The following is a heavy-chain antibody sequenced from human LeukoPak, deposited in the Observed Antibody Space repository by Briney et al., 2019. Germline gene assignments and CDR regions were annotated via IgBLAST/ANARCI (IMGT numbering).Heavy chain of an antibody. J-gene: IGHJ6*03. CDR2: IYYSGRT. CDR3: ARHVYSYGFYYYYYYVDV. V-gene: IGHV4-39*01. D-gene: IGHD5-18*01. Sequence: SETLSLTCTVSGGSISSGTYYWGWIRQPPGKGLEWIGSIYYSGRTYYNPSLKSRVTISVDTSENQFSLKLSSVTAADTAVYYCARHVYSYGFYYYYYYVDVWGKGTTVTVSS. CDR1: GGSISSGTYY.